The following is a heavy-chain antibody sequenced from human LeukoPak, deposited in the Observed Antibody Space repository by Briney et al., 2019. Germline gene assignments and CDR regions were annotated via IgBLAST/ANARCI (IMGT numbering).Heavy chain of an antibody. V-gene: IGHV1-46*01. J-gene: IGHJ4*02. Sequence: GASVKVSCKASGYTFTNYYMHWVRQAPGQGLEWMGIINPSGGSTSYAQKFQDRVTMTRDMSTSTVYMELSSLRSEDTAVYYCARDKAVVAATGCDYWGQGTLVTVSS. D-gene: IGHD2-15*01. CDR3: ARDKAVVAATGCDY. CDR2: INPSGGST. CDR1: GYTFTNYY.